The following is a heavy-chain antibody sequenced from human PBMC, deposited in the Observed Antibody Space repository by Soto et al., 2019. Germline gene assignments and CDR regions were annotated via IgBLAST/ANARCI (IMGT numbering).Heavy chain of an antibody. D-gene: IGHD3-16*01. CDR1: GCTFSSYA. J-gene: IGHJ6*02. Sequence: GASVQVSCKASGCTFSSYAISWVRQAPGQGLEWMGGTIPIFGTANYAQKFQSRVTITADESTSTAYMELSSLRSEDTAVYYCAGGVITGRREVYYYYGMDVWGQGTTVTVSS. V-gene: IGHV1-69*13. CDR3: AGGVITGRREVYYYYGMDV. CDR2: TIPIFGTA.